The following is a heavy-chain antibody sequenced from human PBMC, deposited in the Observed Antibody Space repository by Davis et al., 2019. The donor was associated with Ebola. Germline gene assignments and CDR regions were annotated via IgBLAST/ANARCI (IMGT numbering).Heavy chain of an antibody. V-gene: IGHV3-21*04. Sequence: PGGSLRLSCAASGFTFSTYSMSWVRQAPGKGLEWVSSISSDSDYIYYADSAKGRFTISRDNGKDSVYLQMNGLRTEDTALYYCAKEDIIGSYNVDVWGQGTTVTVSP. CDR1: GFTFSTYS. CDR2: ISSDSDYI. CDR3: AKEDIIGSYNVDV. J-gene: IGHJ6*01. D-gene: IGHD5-24*01.